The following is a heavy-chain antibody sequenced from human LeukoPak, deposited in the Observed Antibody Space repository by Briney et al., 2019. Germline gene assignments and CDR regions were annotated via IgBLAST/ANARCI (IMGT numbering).Heavy chain of an antibody. CDR1: GGSISSSSYY. Sequence: PSETLSLTCTVSGGSISSSSYYWGWIRQPPGKGLEWIGSIYYSGSTYYNPSLKSRITISVDTSKNQFSLKLSSVTAADTAVYYCARAKWLVRPVYFDYWGQGTLVTVSS. CDR3: ARAKWLVRPVYFDY. V-gene: IGHV4-39*07. D-gene: IGHD6-19*01. J-gene: IGHJ4*02. CDR2: IYYSGST.